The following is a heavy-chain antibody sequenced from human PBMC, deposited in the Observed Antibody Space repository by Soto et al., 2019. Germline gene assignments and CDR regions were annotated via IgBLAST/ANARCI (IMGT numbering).Heavy chain of an antibody. D-gene: IGHD2-21*02. CDR2: VNPSGGHT. J-gene: IGHJ4*02. Sequence: QVQLVQSGAEVKKPGASVKVSCKASGDTFTDYYIHWVRQAPGQGLEWMGTVNPSGGHTTYAQHFSGRMTMTRDTSTSTLYMELTSLTPEDTAVYYCERGGHVVVVTAALDYWGQGTLVTVSS. V-gene: IGHV1-46*01. CDR1: GDTFTDYY. CDR3: ERGGHVVVVTAALDY.